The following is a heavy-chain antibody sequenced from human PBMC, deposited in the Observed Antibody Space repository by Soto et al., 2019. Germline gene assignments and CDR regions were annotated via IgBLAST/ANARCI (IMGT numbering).Heavy chain of an antibody. CDR1: GGSISSGGYS. CDR2: IYYSGST. J-gene: IGHJ4*02. Sequence: SETLSLTCAVSGGSISSGGYSWSWIRQPPGKGLEWIGYIYYSGSTNYNPSLKSRVTISVDTSKSQFSLKLSSVTAADTAVYYCARRSDGIAAAGPFDDWGQGTLVTFS. D-gene: IGHD6-13*01. V-gene: IGHV4-61*08. CDR3: ARRSDGIAAAGPFDD.